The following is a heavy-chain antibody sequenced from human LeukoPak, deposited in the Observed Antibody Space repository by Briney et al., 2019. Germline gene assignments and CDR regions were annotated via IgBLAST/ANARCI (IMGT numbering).Heavy chain of an antibody. J-gene: IGHJ4*02. V-gene: IGHV3-23*01. CDR2: ISGSGGST. CDR3: AKGDFYDSSGYPYFDY. Sequence: GGSPRLSCAASGFPFSSYAMSWVRQAPGKGLEWVSAISGSGGSTYYADSVKGRFTISRDNSKNTLYLQMNSLRAEDTAVYYCAKGDFYDSSGYPYFDYWGQGTLVTVSS. CDR1: GFPFSSYA. D-gene: IGHD3-22*01.